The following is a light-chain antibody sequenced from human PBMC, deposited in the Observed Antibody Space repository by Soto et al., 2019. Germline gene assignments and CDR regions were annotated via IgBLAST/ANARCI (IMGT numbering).Light chain of an antibody. CDR1: QSVSNNF. J-gene: IGKJ1*01. Sequence: ELVMTQSPATLSVSPGERATLSCTASQSVSNNFLGWHQQKPGLPPRLLIYDATSRANGIPERFSGRGSGTHFTLTISRLEPEDFAVYYCQQYGSTPWTFGRGTKVDIK. V-gene: IGKV3D-20*01. CDR2: DAT. CDR3: QQYGSTPWT.